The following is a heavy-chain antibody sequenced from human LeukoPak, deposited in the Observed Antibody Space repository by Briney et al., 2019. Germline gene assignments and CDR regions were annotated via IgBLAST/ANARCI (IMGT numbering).Heavy chain of an antibody. D-gene: IGHD3-16*01. CDR1: GYTFTGYA. J-gene: IGHJ4*02. CDR3: ARVDLYYDSGYTQAANDY. CDR2: VSAYNGAT. V-gene: IGHV1-18*01. Sequence: VASVKVSCKASGYTFTGYAISWVRQAPGQGLEWMGWVSAYNGATNYAQSFQDRVTMTTDTPTTTAYMELRSLRSDDTAVYYCARVDLYYDSGYTQAANDYWGQGTLVTVSS.